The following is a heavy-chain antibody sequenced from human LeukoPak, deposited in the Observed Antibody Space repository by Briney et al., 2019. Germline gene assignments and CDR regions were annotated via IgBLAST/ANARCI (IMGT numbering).Heavy chain of an antibody. J-gene: IGHJ4*02. V-gene: IGHV3-48*04. D-gene: IGHD3-10*01. Sequence: PGGSLRLSCAASGFTFSSFSMNWVRQAPGKGLEWVSYISSSSSTIYYADSVKGRFTISRENAKNSLYLQMNSLRAEGTAVYYCARDSYGSGSYYRIDSWGQGTLVTVSS. CDR2: ISSSSSTI. CDR1: GFTFSSFS. CDR3: ARDSYGSGSYYRIDS.